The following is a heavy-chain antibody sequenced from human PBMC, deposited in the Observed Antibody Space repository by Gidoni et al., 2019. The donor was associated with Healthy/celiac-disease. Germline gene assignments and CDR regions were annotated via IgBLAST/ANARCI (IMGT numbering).Heavy chain of an antibody. J-gene: IGHJ4*02. Sequence: EVQLVVSGGCLVQPGGSLGTSCCASGVTFSSYSMNWVRQAPGKGLEWVSSISSSSSYIYYADSVKGRFTISRDNAKNSLYLQMNSLRAEDTAVYYCARDTSPDYWGQGTLVTVSS. CDR1: GVTFSSYS. CDR3: ARDTSPDY. D-gene: IGHD1-1*01. CDR2: ISSSSSYI. V-gene: IGHV3-21*01.